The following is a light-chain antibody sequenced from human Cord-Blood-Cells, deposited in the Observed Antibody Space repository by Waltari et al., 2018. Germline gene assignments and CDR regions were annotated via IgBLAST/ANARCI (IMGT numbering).Light chain of an antibody. CDR3: SSYTSSSTNVV. CDR2: DVS. J-gene: IGLJ2*01. Sequence: QSALTQPASVSGSPGQSITISCTGTSSDVGGYNSVSWYQQHPGTAPKLMIYDVSNRPSEVSNRSSGSKSGNTASLTISGLQAEDEADYYCSSYTSSSTNVVFGGGTKLTVL. V-gene: IGLV2-14*01. CDR1: SSDVGGYNS.